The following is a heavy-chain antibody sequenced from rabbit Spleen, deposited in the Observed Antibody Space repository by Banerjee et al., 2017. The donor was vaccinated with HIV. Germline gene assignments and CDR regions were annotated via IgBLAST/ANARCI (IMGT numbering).Heavy chain of an antibody. J-gene: IGHJ4*01. CDR1: GFDLSNYG. CDR2: IDPIFSTT. Sequence: QEQLVESGGGLVQPGGSLKLSCKASGFDLSNYGVSWVRQAPGKGLEWIGYIDPIFSTTHYATWVNGRFTISSDNAQSTVDLKMTSLTAADTATYFCARDDDGKSGRYYFGLWGQGTLVTVS. D-gene: IGHD4-2*01. CDR3: ARDDDGKSGRYYFGL. V-gene: IGHV1S8*01.